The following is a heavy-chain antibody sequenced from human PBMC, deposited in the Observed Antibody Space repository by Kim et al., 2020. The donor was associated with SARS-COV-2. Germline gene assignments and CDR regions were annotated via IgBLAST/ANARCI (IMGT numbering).Heavy chain of an antibody. V-gene: IGHV4-34*01. CDR2: INHSGST. Sequence: SETLSLTCAVYGGSFSGYYWSWIRQPPGKGLEWIGEINHSGSTNYNPSLKSRVTISVDTSKNQFSLKLSSVTAADTAVYYCAIGSWYYYYGMDVWGQGTTVTVSS. CDR1: GGSFSGYY. CDR3: AIGSWYYYYGMDV. J-gene: IGHJ6*02. D-gene: IGHD6-13*01.